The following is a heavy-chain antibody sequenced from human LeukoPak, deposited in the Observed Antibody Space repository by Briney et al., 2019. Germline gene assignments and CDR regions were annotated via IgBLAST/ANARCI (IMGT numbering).Heavy chain of an antibody. Sequence: PGGSLRLSCAASGFTVSDNYMTWVRQPPGKGLEWVSSIYNTGATHYAESVKGRFTISRDNSKNTLYLQMNSLRAEDTAVYYCAREVGNWLLERYYGMDVWGQGTTVTVSS. V-gene: IGHV3-66*03. D-gene: IGHD4-23*01. CDR1: GFTVSDNY. CDR2: IYNTGAT. J-gene: IGHJ6*02. CDR3: AREVGNWLLERYYGMDV.